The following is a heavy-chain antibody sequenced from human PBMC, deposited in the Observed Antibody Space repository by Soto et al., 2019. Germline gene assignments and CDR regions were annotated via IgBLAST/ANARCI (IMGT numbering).Heavy chain of an antibody. CDR2: IFSNDEK. Sequence: QVTLKESGPVLVKPTETLTLTCTVSGFSLSNGRMAVSWIRQPPGKALEWLAHIFSNDEKSYRTSLKTSLTTTKDTSRSHADLTMTNVDPVDTATYYCARTGYSIVGIYFDYWGQGTLVTVSS. D-gene: IGHD6-13*01. CDR3: ARTGYSIVGIYFDY. CDR1: GFSLSNGRMA. V-gene: IGHV2-26*01. J-gene: IGHJ4*02.